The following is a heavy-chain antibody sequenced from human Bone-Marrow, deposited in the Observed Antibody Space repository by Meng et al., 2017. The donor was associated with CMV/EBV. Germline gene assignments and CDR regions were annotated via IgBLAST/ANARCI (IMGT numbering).Heavy chain of an antibody. CDR1: GGSISSSSYY. Sequence: SETLSLTCTVSGGSISSSSYYWGWIRQPPGKGLEWIGSIYYSGSTYYNPSLKSRVTISVDTSKNQFSVKLSSVTAADTAVYYCARDTSGPYYYYGMDVWGQGTTVTVSS. J-gene: IGHJ6*02. D-gene: IGHD3-3*01. V-gene: IGHV4-39*07. CDR3: ARDTSGPYYYYGMDV. CDR2: IYYSGST.